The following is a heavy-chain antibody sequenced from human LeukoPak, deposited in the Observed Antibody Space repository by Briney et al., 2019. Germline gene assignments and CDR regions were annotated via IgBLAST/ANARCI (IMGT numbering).Heavy chain of an antibody. CDR3: ASGYCGGACQLGGVDM. V-gene: IGHV4-59*01. J-gene: IGHJ3*02. CDR1: GGSISSYY. D-gene: IGHD2-21*02. Sequence: SETLSLTCTVSGGSISSYYWSWIRQPPGKGLEYIGYIYYSGSTNYNPSLKSRVTISVDTSKNQFSLKLSSVTAADTAVYYCASGYCGGACQLGGVDMWGQGTMVTVSS. CDR2: IYYSGST.